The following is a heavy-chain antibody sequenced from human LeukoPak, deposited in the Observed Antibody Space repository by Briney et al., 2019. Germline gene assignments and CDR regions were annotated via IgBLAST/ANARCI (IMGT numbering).Heavy chain of an antibody. CDR2: IDPSDSYT. D-gene: IGHD2-2*02. CDR3: ARSDCSSTSCYRMSWFDP. J-gene: IGHJ5*02. CDR1: GSTFTSYW. Sequence: GESLKISCKGSGSTFTSYWISWVRQMPGKGLEWMGRIDPSDSYTNYSPSFQGHVTISADKSISTAYLQWSSLKASDTAMYYCARSDCSSTSCYRMSWFDPWGQGTLVTVSS. V-gene: IGHV5-10-1*01.